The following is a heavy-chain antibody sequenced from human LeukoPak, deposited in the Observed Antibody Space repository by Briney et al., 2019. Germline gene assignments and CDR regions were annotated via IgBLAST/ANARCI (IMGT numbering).Heavy chain of an antibody. CDR1: GGSISSSSYY. V-gene: IGHV4-39*02. D-gene: IGHD6-13*01. CDR2: LYYSGST. CDR3: ARDLDSSSWYAAFDI. Sequence: PSETLSLTCTVSGGSISSSSYYWGWIRQPPGKGLEWIGSLYYSGSTYYNPSLRSRVTISVDTSKNQFSLKLSSVTAADTAVYYCARDLDSSSWYAAFDIWGQGTMVTVSS. J-gene: IGHJ3*02.